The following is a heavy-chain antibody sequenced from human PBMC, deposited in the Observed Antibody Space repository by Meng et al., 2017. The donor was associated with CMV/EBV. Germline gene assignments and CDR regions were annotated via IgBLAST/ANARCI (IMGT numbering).Heavy chain of an antibody. CDR2: ISAYNGNT. Sequence: ASVKVSCKASGYTFTSYGISWVRQAPGQGLEWMGWISAYNGNTNYAQKFQGRVTITADKSTGTAYMELSSLRSEDTAVYYCARGPWVSGDIVVVPAADNWFDPWGQGTLVTVSS. CDR3: ARGPWVSGDIVVVPAADNWFDP. J-gene: IGHJ5*02. D-gene: IGHD2-2*01. CDR1: GYTFTSYG. V-gene: IGHV1-18*01.